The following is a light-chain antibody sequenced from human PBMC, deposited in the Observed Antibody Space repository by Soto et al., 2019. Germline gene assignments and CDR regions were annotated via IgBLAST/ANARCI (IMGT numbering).Light chain of an antibody. CDR3: QQRSNWPTT. CDR2: DAS. V-gene: IGKV3-11*01. Sequence: EIVLTQSPATLSLSPGERATLSCRASQSVSSYLAWYQQKPGPAPRLLIYDASNRATGIPARFSGSGSGTDFTLTISSLEPEDFAVYYCQQRSNWPTTFGQGTKVDIK. CDR1: QSVSSY. J-gene: IGKJ1*01.